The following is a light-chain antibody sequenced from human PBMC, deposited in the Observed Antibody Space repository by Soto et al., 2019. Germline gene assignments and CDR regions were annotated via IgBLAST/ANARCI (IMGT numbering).Light chain of an antibody. Sequence: DIQMTQSPSTLSASIGDRVTITCRASQSITTFLAWYQQKPGKAPQILIYDASKLEPGVPSRLSGGGSETEFTLTISSLQPDDVATYYCQQYSTYPLTFGGGTRVEIK. CDR2: DAS. CDR1: QSITTF. J-gene: IGKJ4*01. V-gene: IGKV1-5*01. CDR3: QQYSTYPLT.